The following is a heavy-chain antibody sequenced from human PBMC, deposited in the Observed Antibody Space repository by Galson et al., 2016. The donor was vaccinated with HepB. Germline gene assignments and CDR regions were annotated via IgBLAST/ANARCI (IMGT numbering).Heavy chain of an antibody. CDR2: IRTNNGDT. Sequence: SVKVSCKASGYIFSTYGVSWVRQAPGQGLEWMGWIRTNNGDTNYTQHFQGRLSMITDTSTSTAHMELRSLTYDDTAVYYCARGGGEYSRPDVFDMWGQGTLVTV. CDR3: ARGGGEYSRPDVFDM. CDR1: GYIFSTYG. D-gene: IGHD6-13*01. V-gene: IGHV1-18*04. J-gene: IGHJ3*02.